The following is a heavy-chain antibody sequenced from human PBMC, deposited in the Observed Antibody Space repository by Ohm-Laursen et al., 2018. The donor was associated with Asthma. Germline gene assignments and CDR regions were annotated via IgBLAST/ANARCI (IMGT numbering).Heavy chain of an antibody. V-gene: IGHV3-21*01. CDR2: ISTASSFI. D-gene: IGHD3-10*01. Sequence: SLRLSCTASGYTFSRYSIHWVRQIPGKGLEWVASISTASSFIYYADSVRGRFTTSRDNARNSLHLQMNSLRAQDTAVYYCARVQSPQKWIGQTFFYYAMDVWGQGTTVTVSS. J-gene: IGHJ6*02. CDR3: ARVQSPQKWIGQTFFYYAMDV. CDR1: GYTFSRYS.